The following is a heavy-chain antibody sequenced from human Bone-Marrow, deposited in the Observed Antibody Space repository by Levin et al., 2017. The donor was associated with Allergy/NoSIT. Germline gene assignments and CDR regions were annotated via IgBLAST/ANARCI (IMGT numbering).Heavy chain of an antibody. J-gene: IGHJ5*02. V-gene: IGHV4-30-4*01. CDR2: IYYSGST. CDR3: ARVDNGLTGWFDP. D-gene: IGHD3-9*01. CDR1: GGSISSSAYY. Sequence: SQTLSLTCTVSGGSISSSAYYWSWIRQPPGKGLEWIGNIYYSGSTYYNPSLKSRLTISVDTSKNQLSLKLTSVTAADTAVYFCARVDNGLTGWFDPWGQGILVTVSS.